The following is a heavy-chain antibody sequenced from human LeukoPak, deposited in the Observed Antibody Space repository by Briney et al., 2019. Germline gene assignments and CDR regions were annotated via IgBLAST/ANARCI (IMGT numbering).Heavy chain of an antibody. CDR1: GGSISSSNW. Sequence: SETLSLTCAVSGGSISSSNWWGWVRQSPAKGLEWIGEIYHSGITNYNPSLKSRLTISLDKSKNQFSLNLTSVTAADTAVYFCVSSVKLGIDAMDIWGQGTVVTVSS. J-gene: IGHJ3*02. CDR2: IYHSGIT. CDR3: VSSVKLGIDAMDI. D-gene: IGHD7-27*01. V-gene: IGHV4-4*02.